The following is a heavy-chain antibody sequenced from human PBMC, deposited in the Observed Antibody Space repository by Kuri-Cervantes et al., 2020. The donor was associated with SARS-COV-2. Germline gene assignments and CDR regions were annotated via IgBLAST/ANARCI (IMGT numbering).Heavy chain of an antibody. Sequence: GESLKISCKTSGYNFRTYWIGWVRQKPGKGLEWMGIMHPGDSDIRYSPSFQGQVTISAGKSISTAYLQWSSLKASDIAMYYCARRSNIDGYYFDYWGQGTLVTVSS. CDR1: GYNFRTYW. V-gene: IGHV5-51*01. CDR3: ARRSNIDGYYFDY. D-gene: IGHD2/OR15-2a*01. CDR2: MHPGDSDI. J-gene: IGHJ4*02.